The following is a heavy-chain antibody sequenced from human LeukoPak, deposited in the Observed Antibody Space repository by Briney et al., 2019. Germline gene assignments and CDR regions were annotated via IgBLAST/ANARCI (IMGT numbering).Heavy chain of an antibody. V-gene: IGHV1-69*06. CDR3: ARGEVVPAAIGAFDI. J-gene: IGHJ3*02. Sequence: SVKVSCKASGGTFSSYAISWVRQAPGQGLEWMGGIIPIFGAANYAQKLQGRVTITADKSTSTAYMELSSLRSEDTAVYYCARGEVVPAAIGAFDIWGQGTMVTVSS. D-gene: IGHD2-2*01. CDR2: IIPIFGAA. CDR1: GGTFSSYA.